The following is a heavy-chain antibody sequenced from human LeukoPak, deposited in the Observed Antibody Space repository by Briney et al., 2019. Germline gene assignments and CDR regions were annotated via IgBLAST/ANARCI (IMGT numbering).Heavy chain of an antibody. CDR1: GGSISSGDYY. V-gene: IGHV4-39*01. J-gene: IGHJ4*02. D-gene: IGHD3-3*01. Sequence: PSETLSLTCTVSGGSISSGDYYWSWIRQPPGKGLEWIGSIYYSGTTYYNPSLKSRVTISVDTSKIQFSLKLSSVAATDTAVYFCARLRFDFWSGYTHPYFDYWGQGTLVTVPS. CDR3: ARLRFDFWSGYTHPYFDY. CDR2: IYYSGTT.